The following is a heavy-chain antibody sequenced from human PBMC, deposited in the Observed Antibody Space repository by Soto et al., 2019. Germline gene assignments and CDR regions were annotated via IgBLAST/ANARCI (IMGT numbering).Heavy chain of an antibody. D-gene: IGHD6-13*01. V-gene: IGHV1-58*01. Sequence: SVKVSCKASGFTFTSSAVQWVRQARGQRLEWIGWIVVGSGNTNYAQKFQERVTITRDMSTSTAYMELSSLRSEDTAVYYCAARISTIAAAGTYERRAFDIWGQGTMVTVSS. CDR2: IVVGSGNT. J-gene: IGHJ3*02. CDR1: GFTFTSSA. CDR3: AARISTIAAAGTYERRAFDI.